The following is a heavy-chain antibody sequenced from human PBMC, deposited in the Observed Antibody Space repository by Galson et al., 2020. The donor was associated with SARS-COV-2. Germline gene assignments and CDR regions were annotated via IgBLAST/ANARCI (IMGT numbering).Heavy chain of an antibody. Sequence: GESLKISCKASGYTFTAYYIHWVRQAPGQGLEWMGRINPNSGGTKFAQKFQGRVTMTRDTSKNQFSLKLSSVTAADTAVYYCARESRWELYFDHWGQGTLVTVSS. CDR1: GYTFTAYY. V-gene: IGHV1-2*06. D-gene: IGHD1-26*01. CDR3: ARESRWELYFDH. CDR2: INPNSGGT. J-gene: IGHJ4*02.